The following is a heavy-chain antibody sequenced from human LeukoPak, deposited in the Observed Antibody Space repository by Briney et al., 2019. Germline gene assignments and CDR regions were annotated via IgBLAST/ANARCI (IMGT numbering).Heavy chain of an antibody. CDR3: AKLAARQGGY. J-gene: IGHJ4*02. Sequence: HPGGSLRLSCAASGFTFDDYAMHWVRQAPGKGLEWASGISWNSGSIGYADSVKGRFTISRDNAKNSLYLQMNSLRAEDTALYYCAKLAARQGGYWGQGTLVTVSS. CDR1: GFTFDDYA. D-gene: IGHD6-6*01. V-gene: IGHV3-9*01. CDR2: ISWNSGSI.